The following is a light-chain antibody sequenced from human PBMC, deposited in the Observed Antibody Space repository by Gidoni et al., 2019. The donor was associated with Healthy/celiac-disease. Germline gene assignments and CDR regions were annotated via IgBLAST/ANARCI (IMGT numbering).Light chain of an antibody. J-gene: IGKJ5*01. V-gene: IGKV1-17*01. CDR3: QQYHSYPIT. Sequence: VGDRVTIPCRASQAIRNDVGWYQQKPGKAPKRLIHAASVLESGVPSRFSGNKSGIEFTLTVSSLQPEDCATYYCQQYHSYPITFGQGTRLEIK. CDR2: AAS. CDR1: QAIRND.